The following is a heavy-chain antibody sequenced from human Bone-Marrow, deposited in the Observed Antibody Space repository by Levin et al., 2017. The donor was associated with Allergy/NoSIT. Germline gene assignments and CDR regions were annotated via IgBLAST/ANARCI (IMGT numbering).Heavy chain of an antibody. CDR2: INGDGSGT. CDR1: GFSFRSYW. J-gene: IGHJ4*02. CDR3: ARDDNLTGIKFDY. D-gene: IGHD3-9*01. V-gene: IGHV3-74*01. Sequence: LSLPCAASGFSFRSYWMHWVRQAPGKGLVWVSHINGDGSGTTYADSVQGRFTISRDNAKNTLYLQMNSLRAEDTAVYYCARDDNLTGIKFDYWGQGTRVTVSS.